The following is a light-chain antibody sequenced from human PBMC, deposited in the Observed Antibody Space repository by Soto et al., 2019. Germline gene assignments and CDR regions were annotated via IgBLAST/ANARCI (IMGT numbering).Light chain of an antibody. CDR2: EVS. J-gene: IGLJ1*01. Sequence: QSALTQPASVSGSPGQSITISCTGNSSDVGGYNYVSWYQQHPGKAPKLMIYEVSNRPSGVSNRFSGSKSGNTASLTISGLQAEDEADYYCSSYTSSSTLFGTGTKLTVL. CDR3: SSYTSSSTL. V-gene: IGLV2-14*01. CDR1: SSDVGGYNY.